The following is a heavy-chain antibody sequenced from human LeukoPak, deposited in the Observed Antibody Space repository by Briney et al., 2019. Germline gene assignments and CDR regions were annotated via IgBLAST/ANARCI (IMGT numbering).Heavy chain of an antibody. V-gene: IGHV4-39*01. D-gene: IGHD3-22*01. CDR2: IYYSGSN. Sequence: ETLSLTCTVSGGSISSSSYYWGWIRQPPGKGLEWIGSIYYSGSNYYNPSLKSRVTISVDTSKNQFSLKLSSVTAADTAVYYCARHKNYYDSSGYFDYWGQGTLVTVPS. CDR3: ARHKNYYDSSGYFDY. CDR1: GGSISSSSYY. J-gene: IGHJ4*02.